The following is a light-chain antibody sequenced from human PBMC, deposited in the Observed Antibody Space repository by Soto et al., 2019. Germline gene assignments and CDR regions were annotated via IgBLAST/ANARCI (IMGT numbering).Light chain of an antibody. CDR1: QTISTY. Sequence: IQMTQSPSSLSASLGDIVPTPCGASQTISTYLHWYQHKPGRAPRLLISDVSTLQSGVPGRFRGSGSDTEFTLTITYVQPADFATYYCQQGYSIPPRTVGGGTKVDIK. CDR2: DVS. J-gene: IGKJ4*01. CDR3: QQGYSIPPRT. V-gene: IGKV1-39*01.